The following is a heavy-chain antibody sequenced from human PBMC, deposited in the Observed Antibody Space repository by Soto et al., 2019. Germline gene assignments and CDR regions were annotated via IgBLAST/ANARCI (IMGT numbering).Heavy chain of an antibody. CDR2: ISFDGNNK. CDR1: GFTFSSYA. J-gene: IGHJ4*02. D-gene: IGHD2-2*01. Sequence: QVQLVESGGGVVQPGRSLRLSCAASGFTFSSYALHWVRQAPGRGLEWVALISFDGNNKYYANSVKGRFTISRDNSKNTLYLQMSSMRAEDTAVYYCGRCSSASGHLGAEYWGQGTLVTVSS. V-gene: IGHV3-30-3*01. CDR3: GRCSSASGHLGAEY.